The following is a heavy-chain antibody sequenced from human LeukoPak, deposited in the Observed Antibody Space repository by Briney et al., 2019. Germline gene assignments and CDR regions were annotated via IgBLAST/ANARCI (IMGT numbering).Heavy chain of an antibody. CDR2: INHSGST. J-gene: IGHJ3*02. V-gene: IGHV4-34*01. CDR3: ARGSRLTGAFDI. Sequence: SETLSLTCAVYGGSFSSYYWSWIRQPPGKGLEWTGEINHSGSTNYNPSLKSRVTISVDTSKNQFSLKVGSVTAADTAVYYCARGSRLTGAFDIWAKGQRSPSLQ. CDR1: GGSFSSYY. D-gene: IGHD3-9*01.